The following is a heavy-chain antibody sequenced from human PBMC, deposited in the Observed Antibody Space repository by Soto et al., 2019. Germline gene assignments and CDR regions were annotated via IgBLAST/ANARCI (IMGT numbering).Heavy chain of an antibody. CDR2: INHSGST. D-gene: IGHD2-2*01. V-gene: IGHV4-34*01. Sequence: QVQLQQWGAGLLKPSETLSLTCAVYGGSFSGYYWNWIRQPPGKGLEWIGEINHSGSTNYNPSLKRPVTISVDTSKNQFSLRLSSVTAADTAVYYCARGYARNFDYWGQGTLVTVSS. CDR1: GGSFSGYY. J-gene: IGHJ4*02. CDR3: ARGYARNFDY.